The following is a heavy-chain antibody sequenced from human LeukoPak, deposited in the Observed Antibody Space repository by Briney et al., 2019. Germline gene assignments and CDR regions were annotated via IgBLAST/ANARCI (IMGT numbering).Heavy chain of an antibody. Sequence: SETLSLTCAVSGGSISSGGYSWSWIRQPPGKGLEWIGYIYHSGSTYYNPSLKSRVTISVDRSKNQFSLKLSSVTAADTAVYYCASILVPAARRGSYYFDYWGQGTLVTVSS. CDR1: GGSISSGGYS. CDR2: IYHSGST. J-gene: IGHJ4*02. V-gene: IGHV4-30-2*01. CDR3: ASILVPAARRGSYYFDY. D-gene: IGHD2-2*01.